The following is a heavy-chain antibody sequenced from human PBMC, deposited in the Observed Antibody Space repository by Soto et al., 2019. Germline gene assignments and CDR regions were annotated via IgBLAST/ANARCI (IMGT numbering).Heavy chain of an antibody. Sequence: GGSLRLSCAASGFTFRDYAMSWVRQAPGKGLEWVAGLSGSGVSTYYAESVKGRFTISRDNSKNMLYLQMNSLRVEDTAVYYCAREGSSYSFYYGMGVWGQGTTVTVSS. D-gene: IGHD6-6*01. J-gene: IGHJ6*02. CDR2: LSGSGVST. CDR3: AREGSSYSFYYGMGV. CDR1: GFTFRDYA. V-gene: IGHV3-23*01.